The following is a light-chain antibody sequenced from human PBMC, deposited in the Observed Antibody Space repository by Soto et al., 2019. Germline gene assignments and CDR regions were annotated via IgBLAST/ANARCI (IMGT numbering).Light chain of an antibody. CDR2: DAS. V-gene: IGKV1-39*01. Sequence: DKQLTQSAASLSASVGDKVTITCRASQSIRSYLNWVQQKPGKAPKLLIYDASSLQTGVPSRFSGSGSGTDFSLTISSLQPEDFATYYCQQSYSTPPWTFGQGTNVDI. CDR1: QSIRSY. J-gene: IGKJ1*01. CDR3: QQSYSTPPWT.